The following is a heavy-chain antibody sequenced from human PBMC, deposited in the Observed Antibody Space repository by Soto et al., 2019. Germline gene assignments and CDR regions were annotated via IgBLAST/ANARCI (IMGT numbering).Heavy chain of an antibody. D-gene: IGHD2-15*01. CDR3: ATWLLREHAFNI. J-gene: IGHJ3*02. Sequence: GGSLILSCAASGFTVNDKRYMTWVRQAPARGLEWVSGLYTAAGTYYADSVKGRFTVSIDNSKHTVYLQMNSLRPEDTAVYYCATWLLREHAFNIWGLGTMVTVSS. CDR2: LYTAAGT. CDR1: GFTVNDKRY. V-gene: IGHV3-53*01.